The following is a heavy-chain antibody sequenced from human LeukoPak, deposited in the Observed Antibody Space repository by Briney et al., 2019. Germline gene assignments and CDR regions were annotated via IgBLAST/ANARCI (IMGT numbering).Heavy chain of an antibody. CDR3: ARIAGIAAAEGDY. CDR2: IYYSGST. J-gene: IGHJ4*02. D-gene: IGHD6-13*01. V-gene: IGHV4-59*06. Sequence: SETLSLTCTVSGGSISSYYWSWIRQHPGKGLEWIGYIYYSGSTYYNPSLKSRVTISVDTSKNQFSLKLSSVTAADTAVYYCARIAGIAAAEGDYWGQGTLVTVSS. CDR1: GGSISSYY.